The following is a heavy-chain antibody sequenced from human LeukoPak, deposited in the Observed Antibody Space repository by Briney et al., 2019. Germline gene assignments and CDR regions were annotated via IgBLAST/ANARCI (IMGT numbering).Heavy chain of an antibody. D-gene: IGHD5-12*01. J-gene: IGHJ4*02. V-gene: IGHV3-23*01. Sequence: GGSLRLSCAASGFTFSGAAMTWVRQAPGKGLEWVSTITGSDDKTYYADSVKGRFTISRDFSRNMVGLQTNSLRIEDTAIYYCAKGPQLYSGYHPDYWGQGTLVTVSS. CDR1: GFTFSGAA. CDR3: AKGPQLYSGYHPDY. CDR2: ITGSDDKT.